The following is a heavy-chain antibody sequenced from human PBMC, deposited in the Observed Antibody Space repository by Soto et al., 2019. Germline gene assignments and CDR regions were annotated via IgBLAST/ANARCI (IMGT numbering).Heavy chain of an antibody. CDR1: GYTFTGYY. J-gene: IGHJ4*02. V-gene: IGHV1-2*02. CDR3: ARPYYYDSSGYGVDY. D-gene: IGHD3-22*01. CDR2: INPNSGGT. Sequence: QVQLVQSGAEVKKPGASVKVSCKASGYTFTGYYMHRVRQAPGQGLEWMGWINPNSGGTNYAQKFQGRVTMTRDTSISTAYMELSRLRSDDTAVYYCARPYYYDSSGYGVDYWGQGTLVTVSS.